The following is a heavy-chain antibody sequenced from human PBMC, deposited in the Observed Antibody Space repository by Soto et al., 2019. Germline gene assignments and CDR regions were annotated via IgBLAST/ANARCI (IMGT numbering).Heavy chain of an antibody. CDR2: INHSGST. Sequence: QVQLQQWGAGLLKPSETLSLTCAVYGGSFSGYYWSWIRQPPGKGLEWIGEINHSGSTNYNPSLTSRVTISVDTSKNQVSLKLSSVTAADTAVYYCARVQDIVVVPAAIPHYYYGMDVWGQGTTVTVSS. D-gene: IGHD2-2*02. CDR3: ARVQDIVVVPAAIPHYYYGMDV. V-gene: IGHV4-34*01. J-gene: IGHJ6*02. CDR1: GGSFSGYY.